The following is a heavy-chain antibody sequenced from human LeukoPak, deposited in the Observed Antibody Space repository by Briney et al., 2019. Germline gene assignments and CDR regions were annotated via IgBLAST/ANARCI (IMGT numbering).Heavy chain of an antibody. Sequence: SETLSLTCPLAGGSISSYYWSWIRQPPGKGLEWIGNIYYSGSTNYNPSLKSRVTISVDTSKNQFSLKLSSVTAADTAVYYCARHGSTGDTDYWGQGTLVTASS. V-gene: IGHV4-59*01. J-gene: IGHJ4*02. CDR1: GGSISSYY. CDR3: ARHGSTGDTDY. CDR2: IYYSGST. D-gene: IGHD2-8*02.